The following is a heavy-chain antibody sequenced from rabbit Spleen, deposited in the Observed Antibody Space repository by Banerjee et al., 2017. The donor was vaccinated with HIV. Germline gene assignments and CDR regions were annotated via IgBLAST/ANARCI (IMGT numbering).Heavy chain of an antibody. Sequence: QSLEESGGDLVKPGASLTLTCTASGFSFGNNYYMCWVRQAPGKGLEWIACIDSGSTGYTYYATWATGRFTCSKTSSTTVTLQMTSLTAADTATYFCARDTGTSFSTYGMDLWGQGTLVTVS. V-gene: IGHV1S40*01. CDR3: ARDTGTSFSTYGMDL. D-gene: IGHD8-1*01. CDR1: GFSFGNNYY. J-gene: IGHJ6*01. CDR2: IDSGSTGYT.